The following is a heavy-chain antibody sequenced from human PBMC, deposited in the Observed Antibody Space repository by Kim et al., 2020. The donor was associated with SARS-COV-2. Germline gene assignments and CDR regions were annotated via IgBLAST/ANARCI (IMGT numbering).Heavy chain of an antibody. J-gene: IGHJ4*02. CDR1: GFPFGFYA. D-gene: IGHD5-18*01. V-gene: IGHV3-23*01. CDR2: ISNSGDNT. Sequence: GGSLRLSCAASGFPFGFYAMSWVRQAPGKGLEWVSTISNSGDNTHHADSVKGRFAISRDNSKNMLYQQMDSLRAEDTAVYYCERDLTYSYSYWGQGTLVTVSS. CDR3: ERDLTYSYSY.